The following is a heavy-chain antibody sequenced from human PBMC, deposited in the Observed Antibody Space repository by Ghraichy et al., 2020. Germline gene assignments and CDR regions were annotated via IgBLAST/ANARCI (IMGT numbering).Heavy chain of an antibody. CDR3: TTVRLPNWNGIYFDY. V-gene: IGHV3-15*01. Sequence: GGSLRLSCAASGFTFSNAWMSWVRQAPGKGLEWVGRIKSKTDGGTTDYAAPVKGRFTISRDDSKNTLYLQMNSLKTEDTAVYYCTTVRLPNWNGIYFDYWGQGTLVTVSS. CDR2: IKSKTDGGTT. D-gene: IGHD1-20*01. J-gene: IGHJ4*02. CDR1: GFTFSNAW.